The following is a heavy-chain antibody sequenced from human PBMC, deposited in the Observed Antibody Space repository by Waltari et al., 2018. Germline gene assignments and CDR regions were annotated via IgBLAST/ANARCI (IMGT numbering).Heavy chain of an antibody. CDR1: GFPFSRFG. J-gene: IGHJ4*02. D-gene: IGHD2-15*01. CDR2: IGHDGSNE. Sequence: QVQLVESGGGVVQPGRSLRLPCAACGFPFSRFGMHWVRQAPGKGLGWVAVIGHDGSNEYYVDSVKGRFTISRDNSKNTLYLQMNSLRAEDSAVYYCASQSTTLFDYWGQGTLVTVSS. V-gene: IGHV3-33*01. CDR3: ASQSTTLFDY.